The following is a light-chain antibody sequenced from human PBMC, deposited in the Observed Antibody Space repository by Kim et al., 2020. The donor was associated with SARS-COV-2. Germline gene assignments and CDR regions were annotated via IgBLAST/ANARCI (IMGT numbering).Light chain of an antibody. V-gene: IGKV3-20*01. CDR3: QQNGNSPIT. CDR2: GAS. J-gene: IGKJ5*01. CDR1: QSVSNYY. Sequence: SPRERATLSCRASQSVSNYYFAWYQHKPGQAPRLLISGASRRATGIPDRFSASGSGTDFTLTISRLEPEDFALYYCQQNGNSPITFGQGTRLEIK.